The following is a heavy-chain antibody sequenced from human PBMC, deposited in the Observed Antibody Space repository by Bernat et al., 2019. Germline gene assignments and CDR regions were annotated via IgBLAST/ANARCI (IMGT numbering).Heavy chain of an antibody. CDR3: ARRQRIPGPTSPAAWSFDI. Sequence: QVQLQESGPGLVKPSDTLSLTCAVSGYSISSSNWWGWIRQPPGKGLEWIGYIYYSGSTYYNPSLKSRVTMSVDTSKNQFSLKLSSVTAVDTAVYYCARRQRIPGPTSPAAWSFDIWGQGTMVTVSS. D-gene: IGHD1-20*01. CDR1: GYSISSSNW. V-gene: IGHV4-28*01. CDR2: IYYSGST. J-gene: IGHJ3*02.